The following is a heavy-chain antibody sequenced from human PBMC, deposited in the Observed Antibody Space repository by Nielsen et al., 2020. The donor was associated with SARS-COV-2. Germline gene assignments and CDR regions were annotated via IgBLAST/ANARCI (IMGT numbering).Heavy chain of an antibody. CDR2: INHSGST. D-gene: IGHD3-22*01. V-gene: IGHV4-34*01. CDR3: ATYYYDSSGNARLDP. J-gene: IGHJ5*02. Sequence: SETLSLTCAVYGGSFSFYYWSWIRQPPGKGLEWIGEINHSGSTNYNPSPKSRVTISVDTSKNQFSLNLRSVTAADTAVYYCATYYYDSSGNARLDPWGQGTLVTVSS. CDR1: GGSFSFYY.